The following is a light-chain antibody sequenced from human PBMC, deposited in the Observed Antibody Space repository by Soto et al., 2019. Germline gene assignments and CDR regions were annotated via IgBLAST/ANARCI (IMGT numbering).Light chain of an antibody. CDR3: HSYTSGTTPAV. V-gene: IGLV2-14*01. Sequence: QSVLTQPASVSGSPGQSIAISCSGTSSDVGGYDFVSWYQQHPGKAPKLIIYNVSNRPSGVSNRFSGSKSGNTASLTISGLQAEDEAVYNCHSYTSGTTPAVFGGGTKVTVL. CDR2: NVS. CDR1: SSDVGGYDF. J-gene: IGLJ2*01.